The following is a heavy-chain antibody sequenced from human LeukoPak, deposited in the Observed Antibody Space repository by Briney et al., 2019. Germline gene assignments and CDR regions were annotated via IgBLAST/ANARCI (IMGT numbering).Heavy chain of an antibody. J-gene: IGHJ4*02. CDR1: GVSFSTHY. CDR3: ARQLYGSDY. V-gene: IGHV4-34*01. CDR2: VNHSGYT. D-gene: IGHD4-17*01. Sequence: PSETLSLTCDVSGVSFSTHYWSWIRQSPEKGLEWIGEVNHSGYTNYNPSLKGRVTISVDTSKNQFSLKLSSVTAADTAVYYCARQLYGSDYWGQGTRVTVSS.